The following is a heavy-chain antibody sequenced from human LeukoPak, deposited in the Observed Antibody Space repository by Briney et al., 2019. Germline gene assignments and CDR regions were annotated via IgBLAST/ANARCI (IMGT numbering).Heavy chain of an antibody. D-gene: IGHD2-21*01. Sequence: SETLSPTCTVSGGSISSDYWSWIRQPPGKGLDWIAYIYFSGITNYNPSLKSRVTISVDTSKNQFSLKLTSVTAADTAVYCCVRLLAGCPGGNCRAHFDYWGQGILVTVSS. V-gene: IGHV4-59*01. J-gene: IGHJ4*02. CDR1: GGSISSDY. CDR3: VRLLAGCPGGNCRAHFDY. CDR2: IYFSGIT.